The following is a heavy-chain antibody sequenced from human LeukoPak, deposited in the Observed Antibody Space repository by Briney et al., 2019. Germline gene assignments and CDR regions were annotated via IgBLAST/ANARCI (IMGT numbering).Heavy chain of an antibody. J-gene: IGHJ5*02. CDR3: ARGERAMIVVAPNWFDP. D-gene: IGHD3-22*01. V-gene: IGHV4-31*03. CDR1: GGSISSGGYY. CDR2: IYYSGST. Sequence: PSQTLSLTCTVPGGSISSGGYYWSWIRQHPGKGLEWIGYIYYSGSTYYNPSLKSRVTISVDTSKNQFSLKLSSVTAADTAVYYCARGERAMIVVAPNWFDPWGQGTLVTVSS.